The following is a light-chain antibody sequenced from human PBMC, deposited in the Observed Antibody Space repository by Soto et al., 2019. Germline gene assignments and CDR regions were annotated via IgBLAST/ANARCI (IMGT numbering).Light chain of an antibody. CDR1: QRITKR. CDR2: AAS. Sequence: DIQMTQSPSSLSASIGERVTITCRASQRITKRLNWYQHRPVKAPRLLIYAASSLESGVPSRFSGSASGTDFPLTISSLQPEDFATYYFQQGYTTPLTFGQGTKVEIK. V-gene: IGKV1-39*01. J-gene: IGKJ1*01. CDR3: QQGYTTPLT.